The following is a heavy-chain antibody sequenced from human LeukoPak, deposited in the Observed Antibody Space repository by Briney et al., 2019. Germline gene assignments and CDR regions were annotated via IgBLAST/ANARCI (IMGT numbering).Heavy chain of an antibody. V-gene: IGHV3-53*01. D-gene: IGHD1-1*01. Sequence: GGSLRLSCAVSGFAVSNSFMSWVRQAPGKGLEWVSVIFTGGDTYYAGSVKGRFTISRDNSENTLYLQMNSLTAEDTALYYCVKGSTGVPPLEYWGQGTLVTVSS. CDR3: VKGSTGVPPLEY. CDR2: IFTGGDT. CDR1: GFAVSNSF. J-gene: IGHJ4*02.